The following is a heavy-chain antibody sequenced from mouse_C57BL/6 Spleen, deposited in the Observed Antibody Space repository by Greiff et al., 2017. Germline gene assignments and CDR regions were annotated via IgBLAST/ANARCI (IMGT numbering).Heavy chain of an antibody. V-gene: IGHV1-53*01. CDR3: ARYYDVYYYAMDY. CDR1: GYTFTSYW. J-gene: IGHJ4*01. Sequence: QVQLQQPGTELVKPGASVKLSCKASGYTFTSYWMHWVKQRPGQGLEWVGNINPSNGGTNYNEKFKSKATLTVDKSSSTAYMQLSRLTSEDTAVYDCARYYDVYYYAMDYWGQGTSVTVSS. CDR2: INPSNGGT. D-gene: IGHD2-4*01.